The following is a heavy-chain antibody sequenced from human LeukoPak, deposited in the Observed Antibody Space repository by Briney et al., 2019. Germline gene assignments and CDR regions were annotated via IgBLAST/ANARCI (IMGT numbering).Heavy chain of an antibody. Sequence: ASVKVSCQPCVYTFTSYDIHTGLQATGQGLEWMGWMNPNSGNTGYAQKFQGRVTMTRNTSISTAYMELSSLRSEDTAVYYCSKARYSSRWYAGGSWFDPWGQGTLVTVSS. V-gene: IGHV1-8*01. CDR3: SKARYSSRWYAGGSWFDP. J-gene: IGHJ5*02. CDR1: VYTFTSYD. D-gene: IGHD6-19*01. CDR2: MNPNSGNT.